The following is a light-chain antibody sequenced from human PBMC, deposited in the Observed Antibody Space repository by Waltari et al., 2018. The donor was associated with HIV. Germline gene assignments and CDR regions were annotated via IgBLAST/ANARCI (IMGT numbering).Light chain of an antibody. CDR1: QSVLHSSNNKSC. CDR2: WAS. Sequence: DIVMTQSPDSLAVSLGERATINCKSSQSVLHSSNNKSCLAWYQQKAGQSPKLLLYWASTRESGVPDRFSGSGSGTDFTLTIGSLQAEDVADYYCHQYYSTPRTFGQGTKVEIK. CDR3: HQYYSTPRT. V-gene: IGKV4-1*01. J-gene: IGKJ1*01.